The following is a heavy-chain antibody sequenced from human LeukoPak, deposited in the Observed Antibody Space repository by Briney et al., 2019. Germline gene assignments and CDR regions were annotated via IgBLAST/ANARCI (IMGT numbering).Heavy chain of an antibody. CDR3: ARLPTRYCSSTSCYTPSFYYGMDV. CDR1: GGSISSYY. Sequence: SETLSLTCTVSGGSISSYYWSGIRQPPGKGLEWIGYIYYSGSTNYNPSLKSRVTISVDTSKNQFSLKLSSVTAADTAVYYCARLPTRYCSSTSCYTPSFYYGMDVWGQGTTVTVSS. J-gene: IGHJ6*02. D-gene: IGHD2-2*02. CDR2: IYYSGST. V-gene: IGHV4-59*08.